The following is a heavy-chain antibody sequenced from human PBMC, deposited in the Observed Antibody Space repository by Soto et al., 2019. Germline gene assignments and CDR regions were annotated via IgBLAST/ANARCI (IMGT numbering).Heavy chain of an antibody. J-gene: IGHJ5*02. Sequence: SETHSLTCTVSGDSSINSNYYWGWIRKPPGKGLEWIANIYYSGITYYNPSLKSRVAISVDTSKNQFSLKLSSVTAADTAIYYCARSNSGYYKWFDPWGQGTLVTVSS. CDR3: ARSNSGYYKWFDP. CDR1: GDSSINSNYY. V-gene: IGHV4-39*01. CDR2: IYYSGIT. D-gene: IGHD3-22*01.